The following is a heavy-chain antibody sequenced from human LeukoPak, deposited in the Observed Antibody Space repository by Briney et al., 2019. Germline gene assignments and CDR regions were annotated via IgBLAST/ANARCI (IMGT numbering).Heavy chain of an antibody. J-gene: IGHJ3*02. CDR1: GGSISGSSYY. CDR2: IYYSGST. Sequence: SETLSLTCTVSGGSISGSSYYWGWIRQPPGKGLEWIGSIYYSGSTYFNPSLKSRVTISVDTSKNQFSLKLSSVTAADTAVYYCARRTRITMIVVVITGAFDIWGQGTMVTVSS. V-gene: IGHV4-39*07. CDR3: ARRTRITMIVVVITGAFDI. D-gene: IGHD3-22*01.